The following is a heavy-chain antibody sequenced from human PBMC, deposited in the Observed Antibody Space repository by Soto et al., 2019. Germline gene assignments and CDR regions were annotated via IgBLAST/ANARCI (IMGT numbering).Heavy chain of an antibody. CDR3: AKSMVRYGDYAPFDY. CDR2: ISYDGSNK. Sequence: QVQLVESGGGVVQPGRSLRLSCAAPGFTFSSYGMHWVRQAPGKGLEWVAVISYDGSNKYYADSVKGRFTISRDNSKNTLYLQMNSLRAEDTAVYYCAKSMVRYGDYAPFDYWGQGTLVTVSS. D-gene: IGHD4-17*01. J-gene: IGHJ4*02. CDR1: GFTFSSYG. V-gene: IGHV3-30*18.